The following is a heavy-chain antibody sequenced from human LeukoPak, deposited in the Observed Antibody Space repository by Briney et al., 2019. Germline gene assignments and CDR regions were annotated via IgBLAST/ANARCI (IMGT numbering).Heavy chain of an antibody. CDR3: ASRLLIHLWAKDF. J-gene: IGHJ4*02. CDR1: GYTFTSYG. CDR2: IDPEDGEI. D-gene: IGHD5-18*01. Sequence: GASVKVSCKASGYTFTSYGISWVRQAPGQGLEWMGGIDPEDGEITYAQKFQGRVTMTEDTSTDTAYMELSSLRSEDTAVYFCASRLLIHLWAKDFWGQGTLVTVSS. V-gene: IGHV1-24*01.